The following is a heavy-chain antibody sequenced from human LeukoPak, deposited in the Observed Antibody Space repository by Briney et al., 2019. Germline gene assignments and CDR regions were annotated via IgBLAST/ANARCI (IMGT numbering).Heavy chain of an antibody. CDR2: IYYSGST. Sequence: SETLSLTCTVSGGSISSSSYYWGWIRQPPGKGLEWIGSIYYSGSTYYNPSLKSRVTISVDTSKNQFSLKLSSVTAADTAVYYCASSIAVAGMVDYWGQGTLVTVSS. D-gene: IGHD6-19*01. J-gene: IGHJ4*02. V-gene: IGHV4-39*01. CDR1: GGSISSSSYY. CDR3: ASSIAVAGMVDY.